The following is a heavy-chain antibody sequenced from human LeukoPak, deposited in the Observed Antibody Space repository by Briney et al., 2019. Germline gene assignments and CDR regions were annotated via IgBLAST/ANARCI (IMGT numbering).Heavy chain of an antibody. CDR3: AREYYDILTGYFSWFDP. D-gene: IGHD3-9*01. J-gene: IGHJ5*02. Sequence: NTSETLSLSCTVSGGSISSSSYYWGWIRQPPGKGLEWIGSIYYSGSTYYNPSLKSRVTISVDTSKNQFSLKLSSVTAADTAVYYCAREYYDILTGYFSWFDPWGQGTLVTVSS. CDR2: IYYSGST. V-gene: IGHV4-39*07. CDR1: GGSISSSSYY.